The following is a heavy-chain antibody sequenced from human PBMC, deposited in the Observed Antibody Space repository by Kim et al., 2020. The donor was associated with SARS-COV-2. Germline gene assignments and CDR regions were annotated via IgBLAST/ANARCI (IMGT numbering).Heavy chain of an antibody. J-gene: IGHJ6*02. CDR2: ST. V-gene: IGHV4-4*02. CDR3: ARAPGYGMDV. Sequence: STNYNPSLKSRVTISGDKSKNQFSLKLSSVTAADTAVYYCARAPGYGMDVWGQGTTVTVSS.